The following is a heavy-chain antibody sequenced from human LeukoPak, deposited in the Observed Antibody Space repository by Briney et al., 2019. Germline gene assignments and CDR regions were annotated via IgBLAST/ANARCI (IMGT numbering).Heavy chain of an antibody. V-gene: IGHV5-10-1*01. J-gene: IGHJ5*02. D-gene: IGHD4-23*01. CDR1: GSCFTSYW. CDR3: ARLVTLVAAWFDP. Sequence: GESLKISCQGSGSCFTSYWIIWVRQMPGKGLEWMGRIDPSDSYTNYSPSFQGHVTISADKSINTAYLQWSSLKASDTAMYYRARLVTLVAAWFDPWGQGTLVTVSS. CDR2: IDPSDSYT.